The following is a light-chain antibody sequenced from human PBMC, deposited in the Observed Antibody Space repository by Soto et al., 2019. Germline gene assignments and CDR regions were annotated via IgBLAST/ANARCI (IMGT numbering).Light chain of an antibody. CDR3: QNYNRAPWT. V-gene: IGKV1-27*01. Sequence: DIQMTQSPSSLSASVGDRVTITCRARQGITDYLAWYQQKPGQVPNLLIYAASTLQSGVPSRFSGSGSGTDFTLTITGLQPEDVATYYCQNYNRAPWTFGQGTKVELK. J-gene: IGKJ1*01. CDR1: QGITDY. CDR2: AAS.